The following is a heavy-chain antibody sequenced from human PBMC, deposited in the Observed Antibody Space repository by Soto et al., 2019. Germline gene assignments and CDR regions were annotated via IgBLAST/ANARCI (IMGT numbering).Heavy chain of an antibody. CDR3: ARVGGYSSSWYPWFDP. V-gene: IGHV4-59*02. Sequence: PXXTLSLTCTVSGGSVSSYYWSWIRQPPGKGLEWIGYIYYSGSTNYNPSLKSRVNISVDTSKNQFSLKLSSVNAAETAVYYCARVGGYSSSWYPWFDPWGQGTLGTVSS. D-gene: IGHD6-13*01. CDR1: GGSVSSYY. CDR2: IYYSGST. J-gene: IGHJ5*02.